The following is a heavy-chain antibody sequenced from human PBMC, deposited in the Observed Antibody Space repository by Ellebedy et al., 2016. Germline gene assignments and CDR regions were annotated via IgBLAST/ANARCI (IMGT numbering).Heavy chain of an antibody. CDR1: GGSISSSSYY. CDR2: IYYSGST. Sequence: SETLSLTXTVSGGSISSSSYYWGWIRQPPGKGLEWIGSIYYSGSTYYNPSLKSRVTISVDTSKNQFSLKLSSVTAADTAVYYCAAAKGENWNDFAYWGQGTLVTVSS. CDR3: AAAKGENWNDFAY. J-gene: IGHJ4*02. D-gene: IGHD1-1*01. V-gene: IGHV4-39*01.